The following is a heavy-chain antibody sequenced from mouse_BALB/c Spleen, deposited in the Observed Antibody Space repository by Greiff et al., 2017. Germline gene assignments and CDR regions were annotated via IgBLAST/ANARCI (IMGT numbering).Heavy chain of an antibody. CDR3: ARGGGWDDRFAY. Sequence: DVKLVESGGGLVQPGGSRKLSCAASGFTFSSFGMHWVRQAPEKGLEWVAYISSGSSTIYYADTVKGRFTISRDNPKNTLFLQMTSLRSGDTAMYYCARGGGWDDRFAYWGQGTLVTVSA. D-gene: IGHD4-1*01. CDR1: GFTFSSFG. CDR2: ISSGSSTI. J-gene: IGHJ3*01. V-gene: IGHV5-17*02.